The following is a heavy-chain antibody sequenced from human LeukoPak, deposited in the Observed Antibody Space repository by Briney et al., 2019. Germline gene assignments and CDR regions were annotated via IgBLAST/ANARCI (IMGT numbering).Heavy chain of an antibody. Sequence: ASVKVSCKVSGYTLTELSMHWVRQAPGQGLEWMGIINPSGGSTSYAQKFQGRVTMTRDMSTSTVYMELSSLRSEDTAVYYCARDLQITRRPGPIDYWGQGTLVTVSS. CDR2: INPSGGST. CDR3: ARDLQITRRPGPIDY. J-gene: IGHJ4*02. V-gene: IGHV1-46*01. CDR1: GYTLTELS. D-gene: IGHD3-10*01.